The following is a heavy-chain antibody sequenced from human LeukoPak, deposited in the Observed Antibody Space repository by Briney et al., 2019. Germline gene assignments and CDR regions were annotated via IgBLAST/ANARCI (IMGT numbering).Heavy chain of an antibody. CDR2: IYYSGST. CDR1: GGSISSYY. D-gene: IGHD2/OR15-2a*01. Sequence: SETLSLTCTVSGGSISSYYWSWIRQPPGKGLEWIGYIYYSGSTNYNPSLKSRVTISVDTSKNQFSLKLSSVTAADTAVYYCASYLPDEEYFQHWARAPWSPSPQ. J-gene: IGHJ1*01. V-gene: IGHV4-59*08. CDR3: ASYLPDEEYFQH.